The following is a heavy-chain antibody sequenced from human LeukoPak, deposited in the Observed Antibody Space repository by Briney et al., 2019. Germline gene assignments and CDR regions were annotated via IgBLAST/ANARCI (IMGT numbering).Heavy chain of an antibody. CDR1: GFTFNSYS. V-gene: IGHV3-48*01. J-gene: IGHJ4*02. Sequence: GGSLRLSCEASGFTFNSYSMNWVRQAPGKGLEWLSYISRTSDNIYYADSVKGRFPISRDNAKNSVYLQMNSLRAEDTAVYYCARSSGYPYLDYWGQGTLVTVS. CDR3: ARSSGYPYLDY. D-gene: IGHD3-22*01. CDR2: ISRTSDNI.